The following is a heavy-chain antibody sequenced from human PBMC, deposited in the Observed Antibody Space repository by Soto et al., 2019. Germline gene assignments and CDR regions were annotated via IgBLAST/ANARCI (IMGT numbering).Heavy chain of an antibody. Sequence: EVHLVESGGGLVKPGGSLRLSCAVSGFTFSSCTMNWVRQAPGKGLEWVSSISPSTSHIYYADSVKGRFTISRDNDKNSLLLQMNSLRAEDTAGYYCSGCSGGACHQNYGMDVWGQGTTVTVSS. CDR3: SGCSGGACHQNYGMDV. CDR1: GFTFSSCT. J-gene: IGHJ6*02. D-gene: IGHD2-15*01. V-gene: IGHV3-21*01. CDR2: ISPSTSHI.